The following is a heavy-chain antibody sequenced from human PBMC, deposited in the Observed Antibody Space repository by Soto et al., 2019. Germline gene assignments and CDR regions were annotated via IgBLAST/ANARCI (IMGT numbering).Heavy chain of an antibody. J-gene: IGHJ6*02. V-gene: IGHV3-23*01. CDR2: TSGSGGST. Sequence: PVGSLRLSFAASGFTFSSYAMSWVRQAPGKGLEWVSATSGSGGSTYYADSVKGRFTISRDNSKNTLYLQMNSLRAEDTAVYYCAKDAPSEDEGSGTTARHGMEGWGQGTTVTVSS. CDR1: GFTFSSYA. D-gene: IGHD3-10*01. CDR3: AKDAPSEDEGSGTTARHGMEG.